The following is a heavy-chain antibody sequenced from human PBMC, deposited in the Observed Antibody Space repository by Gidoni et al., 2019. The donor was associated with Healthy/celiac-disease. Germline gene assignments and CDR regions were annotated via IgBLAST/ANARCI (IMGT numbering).Heavy chain of an antibody. V-gene: IGHV4-34*01. J-gene: IGHJ4*02. CDR1: GGSFRGYY. D-gene: IGHD2-15*01. Sequence: QVQLPRWGPGLLKPSGHLSPPCPFYGGSFRGYYWSWIRQPPGKGLEWIGEINHSGSTNYNPSLKSRVTISVDTSKNQFSLKLSSVTAADTAVYYCASAVGVVAGPYYFDYWGQGTLVTVSS. CDR2: INHSGST. CDR3: ASAVGVVAGPYYFDY.